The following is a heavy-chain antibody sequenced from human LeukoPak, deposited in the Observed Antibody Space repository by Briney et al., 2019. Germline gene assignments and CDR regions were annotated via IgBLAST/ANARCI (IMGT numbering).Heavy chain of an antibody. CDR2: IKQDGSEK. V-gene: IGHV3-7*03. Sequence: GGSLRLSCAASGFTFSSYWMSWVRQAPGKGLEWVANIKQDGSEKYYVDSVKGRFTISRDNAKNSLYLQMNSLRAEDTALYYCAKDDCSSTSCYFGVWGQGTTATVSS. CDR1: GFTFSSYW. D-gene: IGHD2-2*01. CDR3: AKDDCSSTSCYFGV. J-gene: IGHJ6*02.